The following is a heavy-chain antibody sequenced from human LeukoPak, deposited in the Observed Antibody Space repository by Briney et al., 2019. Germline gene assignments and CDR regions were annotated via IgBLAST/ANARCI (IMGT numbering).Heavy chain of an antibody. Sequence: GGSLRLSCAASGFTFSSYSMNWVRQAPGKGLEWVSYISSSSSTLYYADSVKGRFTISRDNAKNSLYLQMNSLRAEDTAVYYCARDPLASDDYGDRFDYWGQGTLVTVSS. CDR1: GFTFSSYS. J-gene: IGHJ4*02. D-gene: IGHD4-17*01. V-gene: IGHV3-48*01. CDR3: ARDPLASDDYGDRFDY. CDR2: ISSSSSTL.